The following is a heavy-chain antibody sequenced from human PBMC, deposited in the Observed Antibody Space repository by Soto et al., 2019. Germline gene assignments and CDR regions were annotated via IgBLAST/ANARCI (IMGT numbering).Heavy chain of an antibody. V-gene: IGHV6-1*01. J-gene: IGHJ3*02. CDR1: GDGVSSNSAA. CDR2: TYYRSRWYN. Sequence: SQTLSLTCAISGDGVSSNSAAWNWIRLSPSKGLEWLARTYYRSRWYNDYAASVKSRITINPDTSKNQFSLQLNSVTPEDTAVYYCARVQTGGAFDIWGQGTMVTVSS. CDR3: ARVQTGGAFDI.